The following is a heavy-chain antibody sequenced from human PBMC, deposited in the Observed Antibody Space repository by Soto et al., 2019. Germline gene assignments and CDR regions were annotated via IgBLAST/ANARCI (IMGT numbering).Heavy chain of an antibody. D-gene: IGHD5-18*01. J-gene: IGHJ6*02. Sequence: EVQLVESGGGLVQPGGSLRLSCAASGFTFSSYSMNWVRQAPGKGLEWVSYISSSSSTIYYADSVKGRFTISRDNAKNSLYLQMNSLRDEDTAVYYCARDPNRYGNNYGMDVWGQGTTVTVSS. V-gene: IGHV3-48*02. CDR3: ARDPNRYGNNYGMDV. CDR2: ISSSSSTI. CDR1: GFTFSSYS.